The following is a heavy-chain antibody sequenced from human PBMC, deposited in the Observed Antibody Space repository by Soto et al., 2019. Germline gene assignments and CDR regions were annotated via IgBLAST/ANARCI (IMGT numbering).Heavy chain of an antibody. J-gene: IGHJ4*02. CDR2: ITDSGGSR. V-gene: IGHV3-23*01. CDR1: GFIFSNHA. CDR3: AKDEFDY. Sequence: EVHLLESGGGLVQPGESLRLSCAASGFIFSNHAMSWVRQAPGKGLEWVSAITDSGGSRYYADSVKGRFTVSRDNSKNTLYLQMNSLRAEDTALYYCAKDEFDYWGQGTLVTVSS.